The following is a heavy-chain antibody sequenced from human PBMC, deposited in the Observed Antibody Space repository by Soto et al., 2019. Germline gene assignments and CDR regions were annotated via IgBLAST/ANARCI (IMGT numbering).Heavy chain of an antibody. CDR1: GYSFTGYY. D-gene: IGHD3-3*01. Sequence: ASVKVSCKASGYSFTGYYIHWVRQAPGQGLEWMGWINPNSGGANYAQKFQGRVTMTRDTSTTTAYMELSRLRSNDTAVFYCARSSALTISGVGGMDVWGQGTLVTVPQ. V-gene: IGHV1-2*02. CDR2: INPNSGGA. J-gene: IGHJ4*02. CDR3: ARSSALTISGVGGMDV.